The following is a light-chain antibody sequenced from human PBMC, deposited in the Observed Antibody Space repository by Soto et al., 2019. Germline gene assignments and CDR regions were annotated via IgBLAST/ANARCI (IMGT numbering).Light chain of an antibody. Sequence: EIVLTQFPGTLSLSPGERATLSCRASETIGYNYIAWYQQRPGQAPTLLIYHASTRAPGIPDRFSGSGSGTDFTLTISSLEPGDFAVYYCQQYDTSYTFGPGTKLEI. CDR3: QQYDTSYT. CDR1: ETIGYNY. V-gene: IGKV3-20*01. J-gene: IGKJ2*01. CDR2: HAS.